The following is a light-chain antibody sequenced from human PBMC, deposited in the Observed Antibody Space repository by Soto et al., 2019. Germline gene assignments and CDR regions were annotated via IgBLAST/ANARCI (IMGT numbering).Light chain of an antibody. CDR3: QSYDSEPSWT. V-gene: IGKV1-33*01. Sequence: DIQMTQSPSSLSASVGDRVTITCRASQGISTFLNWYQQKAGKAPKLLIYDASTLEADVPSRFSGSGSGTDFTFTISSLQPDDFATYYCQSYDSEPSWTFGQGTKVDIK. J-gene: IGKJ1*01. CDR2: DAS. CDR1: QGISTF.